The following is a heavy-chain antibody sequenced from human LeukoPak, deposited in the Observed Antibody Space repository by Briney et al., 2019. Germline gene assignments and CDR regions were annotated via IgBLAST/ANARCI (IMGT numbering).Heavy chain of an antibody. Sequence: PGGSLRLSCAASGFTFSSYAMHWVRQAPGKGLEWVAVISCDGSNKYYADSVKGRFTISRDNSKNTLYLQMNSLRAEDTAVYYCARDFRPAAIAGAGYWGQGTLVTVSS. V-gene: IGHV3-30-3*01. D-gene: IGHD2-2*02. J-gene: IGHJ4*02. CDR2: ISCDGSNK. CDR3: ARDFRPAAIAGAGY. CDR1: GFTFSSYA.